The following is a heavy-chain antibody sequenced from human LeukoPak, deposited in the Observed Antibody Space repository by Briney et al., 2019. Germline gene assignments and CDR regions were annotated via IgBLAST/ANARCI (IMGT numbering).Heavy chain of an antibody. D-gene: IGHD5-24*01. CDR3: ATGRWLQFGWDYYYMDV. Sequence: ASVKVSCKASGYTFTGYYMHWVRQAPGQGLEWMGWINPNSGGTNYAQKFQGRVTMTEDTSTDTAYMELSSLRSEDTAVYYCATGRWLQFGWDYYYMDVWGKGTTVTVSS. CDR1: GYTFTGYY. V-gene: IGHV1-2*02. CDR2: INPNSGGT. J-gene: IGHJ6*03.